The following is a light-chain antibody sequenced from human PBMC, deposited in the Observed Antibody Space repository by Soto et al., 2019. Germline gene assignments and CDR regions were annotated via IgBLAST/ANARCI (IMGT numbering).Light chain of an antibody. CDR2: DVS. J-gene: IGLJ1*01. CDR3: FSYAGTNSFV. V-gene: IGLV2-11*01. Sequence: QSVLTQPRSVSGSPGQSVTISCTGTSSDVGGYNYVSWYQQHPGKAPKLMIYDVSKRPSGVPDRFSGSKSGNTASLPISGLQAEDEADYYCFSYAGTNSFVFGTGTKGTVL. CDR1: SSDVGGYNY.